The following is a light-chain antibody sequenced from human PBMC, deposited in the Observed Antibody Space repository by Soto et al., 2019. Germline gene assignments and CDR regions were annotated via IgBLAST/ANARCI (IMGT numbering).Light chain of an antibody. J-gene: IGKJ1*01. Sequence: EIVMTQSPATLSMSPGERATLSCRASQSISINLAWYQQKPGQAPRLLIYGASARATDVPARFSGSGSGTEFTLTISDVQPEDFAVYYCHQRQSWPRTFGQGTKVDIK. CDR3: HQRQSWPRT. CDR1: QSISIN. V-gene: IGKV3-15*01. CDR2: GAS.